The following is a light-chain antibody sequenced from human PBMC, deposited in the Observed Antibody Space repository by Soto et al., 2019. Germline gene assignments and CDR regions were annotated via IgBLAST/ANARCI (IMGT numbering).Light chain of an antibody. CDR1: QSVSSN. CDR2: GAS. J-gene: IGKJ5*01. Sequence: MTQSSATVSVSPGERDTLSCRASQSVSSNLAWYQQKPGQAPRLLIYGASTRATGIPARFSGSGSGTEFTLTISSLQSEDFAVYYCQQYNKWPPITFGQGTRLEIK. CDR3: QQYNKWPPIT. V-gene: IGKV3-15*01.